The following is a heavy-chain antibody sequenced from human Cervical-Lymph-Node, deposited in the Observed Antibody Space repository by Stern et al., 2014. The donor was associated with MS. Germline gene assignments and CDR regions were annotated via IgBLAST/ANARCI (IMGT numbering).Heavy chain of an antibody. D-gene: IGHD3-10*01. Sequence: EVQLVESGGGLIQPGGSLRLSYAASGFTVSSNYMSWVRQAPGKGLEWVSVMYADGTIYYADHVKGRFTLSRDNPKNTLHLQMDSLRAEDTAVYYCAGSGSFEYWGQGTLVIVSS. CDR2: MYADGTI. CDR3: AGSGSFEY. J-gene: IGHJ4*02. V-gene: IGHV3-53*01. CDR1: GFTVSSNY.